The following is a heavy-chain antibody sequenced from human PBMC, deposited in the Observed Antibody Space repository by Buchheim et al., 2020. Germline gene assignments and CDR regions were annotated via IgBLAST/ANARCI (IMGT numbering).Heavy chain of an antibody. CDR1: GDSIGSSHW. J-gene: IGHJ4*02. CDR2: IYRSGTT. Sequence: QVQLQESGPGLVKPSGTLSLSCAVSGDSIGSSHWWTWVRQPPGKGLEWIGEIYRSGTTNYSPSLKSRVTMSADESKNQVFLKLTSVTAADTAVDYCARGQYASGWGEIDYWGQGTL. D-gene: IGHD3-16*01. CDR3: ARGQYASGWGEIDY. V-gene: IGHV4-4*02.